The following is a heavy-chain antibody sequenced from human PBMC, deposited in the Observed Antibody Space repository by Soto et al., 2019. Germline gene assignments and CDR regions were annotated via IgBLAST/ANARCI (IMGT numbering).Heavy chain of an antibody. CDR2: ISSSGSTI. CDR3: ASDLAAAGTSDY. J-gene: IGHJ4*02. Sequence: GSLRLSCAASGFTFSDYYMSWIRQAPGKGLEWVSYISSSGSTIYYADSVKGRFTISRDNAKNSLYLQMNSLRAEDTAVYYCASDLAAAGTSDYWGQGTLVTVSS. V-gene: IGHV3-11*04. D-gene: IGHD6-13*01. CDR1: GFTFSDYY.